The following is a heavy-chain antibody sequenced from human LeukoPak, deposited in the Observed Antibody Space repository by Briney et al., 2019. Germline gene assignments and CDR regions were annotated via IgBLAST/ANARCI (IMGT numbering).Heavy chain of an antibody. J-gene: IGHJ4*02. V-gene: IGHV3-23*01. CDR2: ISGSGDTT. CDR1: GFTFSSYS. CDR3: AKDQTPYY. Sequence: QPGGSLRLSCAASGFTFSSYSMTWVRQAPGEGLEWVSGISGSGDTTYYADSVKGRFTISRDNSKNTLYLQMNSLRAEDTAVYFCAKDQTPYYWGQGTLVTVSS.